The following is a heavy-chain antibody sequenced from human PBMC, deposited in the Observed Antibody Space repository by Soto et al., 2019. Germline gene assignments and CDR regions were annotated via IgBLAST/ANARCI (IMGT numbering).Heavy chain of an antibody. Sequence: PSETLSLTCTASGGSITSSSHFWGWVRQPPGKGLEWIGTIYFTGNTYYTPSLKSRLTMSIDTSKNELSLRLNSVTAEDTAVYHCAKNQGVELVPLATVDWFDPWGQGSVVTVSS. V-gene: IGHV4-39*07. CDR3: AKNQGVELVPLATVDWFDP. D-gene: IGHD1-26*01. CDR1: GGSITSSSHF. J-gene: IGHJ5*02. CDR2: IYFTGNT.